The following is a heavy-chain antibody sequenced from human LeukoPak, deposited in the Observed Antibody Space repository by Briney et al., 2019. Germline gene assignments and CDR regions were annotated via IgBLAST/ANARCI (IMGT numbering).Heavy chain of an antibody. CDR2: ISAYNGDT. CDR1: GYTFTSYG. V-gene: IGHV1-18*01. D-gene: IGHD2-2*01. J-gene: IGHJ4*02. Sequence: ASVKVSCKASGYTFTSYGISWVRQAPGQGLEWMGWISAYNGDTNYAQKLQGRVTMTTDTSTSTAYMELRSLRSEDTAVYYCARRRRGRICSSTSCYQGDYWGQGTLVTVSS. CDR3: ARRRRGRICSSTSCYQGDY.